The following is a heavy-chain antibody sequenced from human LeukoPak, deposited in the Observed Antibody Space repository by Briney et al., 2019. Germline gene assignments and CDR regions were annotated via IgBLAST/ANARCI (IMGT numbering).Heavy chain of an antibody. V-gene: IGHV3-33*06. CDR2: IWYDGSNK. CDR1: GFTFSSYG. J-gene: IGHJ4*02. D-gene: IGHD3-3*01. Sequence: QPGRSLRLSCAASGFTFSSYGMHWVRQAPGKGLEWVAVIWYDGSNKYYADSVKGRFTISRDNSKNTLYLQMNSLRAEDTAVYYCAKDHGLRLLEWSDLDYWGQGTLVTVSS. CDR3: AKDHGLRLLEWSDLDY.